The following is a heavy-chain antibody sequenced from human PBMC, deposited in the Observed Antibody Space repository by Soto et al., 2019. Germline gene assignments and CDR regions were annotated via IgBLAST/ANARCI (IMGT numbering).Heavy chain of an antibody. CDR3: ARGRYGDY. CDR2: SSAHNGNT. Sequence: QVHLVQSGAEVKKPGASVKVSCKGSGYAFTTYGTTWVRQAPGQGLEWMGWSSAHNGNTNYAQKLQGRVTVNRETSTSTAYMDLRSLSSDDTAVYYCARGRYGDYWGQGALVTVSS. J-gene: IGHJ4*02. D-gene: IGHD1-1*01. V-gene: IGHV1-18*01. CDR1: GYAFTTYG.